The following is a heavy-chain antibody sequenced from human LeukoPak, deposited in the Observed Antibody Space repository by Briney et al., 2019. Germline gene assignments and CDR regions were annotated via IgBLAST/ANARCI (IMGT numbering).Heavy chain of an antibody. D-gene: IGHD6-13*01. Sequence: GGSLRLSCAASGFTFSSYSMNWVRQAPGKGLEWVSSISSSSSYIYYADSVKGRFTISRDNAKDSLYLQMNSLRAEDTAVYYCARDLRAAAGRSFDYWGQGTLVTVSS. V-gene: IGHV3-21*01. CDR1: GFTFSSYS. CDR2: ISSSSSYI. J-gene: IGHJ4*02. CDR3: ARDLRAAAGRSFDY.